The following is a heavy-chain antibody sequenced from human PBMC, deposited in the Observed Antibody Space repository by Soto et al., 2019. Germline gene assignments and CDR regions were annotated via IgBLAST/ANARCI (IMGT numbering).Heavy chain of an antibody. D-gene: IGHD3-16*01. J-gene: IGHJ4*02. V-gene: IGHV1-69*13. CDR1: GGTFSSYA. CDR2: IIPIFGTA. CDR3: ARSPGGVGYFDY. Sequence: SVKVSCKASGGTFSSYAISWVRQAPGQGLEWMGGIIPIFGTANYAQKFQGRVTITADESTSTAYMELSSLRSEDTAVYYCARSPGGVGYFDYWGQGTLVTVSS.